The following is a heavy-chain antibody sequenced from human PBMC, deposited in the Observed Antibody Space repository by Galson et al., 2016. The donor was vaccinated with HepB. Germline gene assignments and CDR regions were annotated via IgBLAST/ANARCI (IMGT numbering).Heavy chain of an antibody. V-gene: IGHV5-10-1*01. CDR3: ARHLGYFGPGTYIDY. D-gene: IGHD3-10*01. Sequence: YSPSFQGHVTISADKSISTAYLQWSSMKASDTAIYYCARHLGYFGPGTYIDYWGQGTLVTVSS. J-gene: IGHJ4*02.